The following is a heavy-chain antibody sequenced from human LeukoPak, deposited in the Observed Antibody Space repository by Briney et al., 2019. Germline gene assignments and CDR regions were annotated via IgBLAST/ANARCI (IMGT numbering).Heavy chain of an antibody. Sequence: GGSLRLSCAASGFTFSDYYMSWIRQAPGKGLEWVSYINSSGSTIYYADSVKGRFTISRDNAKNSLYLQMNSLRAEDTAVYYCARSTARQLGLYDYWGQGTLVTVSS. CDR3: ARSTARQLGLYDY. J-gene: IGHJ4*02. D-gene: IGHD6-6*01. CDR2: INSSGSTI. CDR1: GFTFSDYY. V-gene: IGHV3-11*01.